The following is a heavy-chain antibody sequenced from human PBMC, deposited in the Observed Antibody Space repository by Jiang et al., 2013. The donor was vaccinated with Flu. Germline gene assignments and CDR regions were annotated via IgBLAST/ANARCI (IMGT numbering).Heavy chain of an antibody. CDR2: IRSKAYGGTT. CDR1: YA. Sequence: YAMSWVRQAPGKGLEWVGFIRSKAYGGTTEYAASVKGRFTISRDDSKSIAYLQMNSLKTEDTAVYYCTRDPVYSLYYFDYWGQGTLVTVSS. CDR3: TRDPVYSLYYFDY. V-gene: IGHV3-49*04. J-gene: IGHJ4*02. D-gene: IGHD6-13*01.